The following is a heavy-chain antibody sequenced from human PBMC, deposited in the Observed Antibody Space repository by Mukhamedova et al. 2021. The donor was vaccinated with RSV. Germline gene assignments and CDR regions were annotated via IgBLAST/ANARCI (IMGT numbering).Heavy chain of an antibody. V-gene: IGHV3-21*01. CDR3: ARGQGVGAY. Sequence: WVSSISSSSRYIYYADLVKGRFTIPRHNAKYSPYLQMNNLRAEDTAVYYCARGQGVGAYWGQGTLVTVSS. CDR2: ISSSSRYI. J-gene: IGHJ4*02.